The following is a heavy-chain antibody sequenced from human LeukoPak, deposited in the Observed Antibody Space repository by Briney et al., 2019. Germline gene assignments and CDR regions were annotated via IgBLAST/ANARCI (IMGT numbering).Heavy chain of an antibody. D-gene: IGHD2-2*01. Sequence: ASVKVSCKVSGYTLTELSMHWVRQAPGKGLEWMGGFDPEDGETIYAQKFQGRVTMTEDTSTDTAYMELSSLRSEDTAVYYCATLGYCSSTSCLYDRTYYFDYWGQGTLVTVSS. V-gene: IGHV1-24*01. CDR1: GYTLTELS. CDR2: FDPEDGET. J-gene: IGHJ4*02. CDR3: ATLGYCSSTSCLYDRTYYFDY.